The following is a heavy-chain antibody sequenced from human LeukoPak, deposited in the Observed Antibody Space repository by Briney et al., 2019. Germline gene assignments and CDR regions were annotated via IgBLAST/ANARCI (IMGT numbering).Heavy chain of an antibody. Sequence: GGSLRLSCAASGFTVSSNYMTWVRQAPRKGLEWVSGIYSGGSTYYADSVKGRFTISRDNSKNTLYLQVNGLRGDDTAVYYCARSAVTGPGWIDPWGQGTLVTVSS. CDR2: IYSGGST. D-gene: IGHD6-19*01. J-gene: IGHJ5*02. CDR1: GFTVSSNY. V-gene: IGHV3-53*01. CDR3: ARSAVTGPGWIDP.